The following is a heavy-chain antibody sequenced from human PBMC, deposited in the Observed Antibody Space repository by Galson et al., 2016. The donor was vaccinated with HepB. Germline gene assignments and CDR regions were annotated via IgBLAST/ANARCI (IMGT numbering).Heavy chain of an antibody. Sequence: TLSLTCTVPGGSISSGDYYWSWIRQPPGKGLEWIGYIYYSGSTHYNPSLKSRVTISIDTSKNQFSLKLNSVTAADTAVYYCARETQLLYGMDVWGQGTTVTVSS. CDR2: IYYSGST. V-gene: IGHV4-30-4*01. D-gene: IGHD5-18*01. CDR1: GGSISSGDYY. CDR3: ARETQLLYGMDV. J-gene: IGHJ6*02.